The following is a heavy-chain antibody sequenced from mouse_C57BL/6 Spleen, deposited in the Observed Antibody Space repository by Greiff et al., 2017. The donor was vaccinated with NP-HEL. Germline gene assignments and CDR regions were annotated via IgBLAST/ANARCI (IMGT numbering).Heavy chain of an antibody. D-gene: IGHD2-4*01. V-gene: IGHV1-55*01. Sequence: QVQLKQPGAELVKPGASVKMSCKASGYTFTSYWITWVKQRPGHGLEWIGDIYPGSGSTNYNEKFKSKATLTVDTSSSTAYMQLSSLTSEDSAVYYCARRYDYLYAMDYWGQGTSVTVSS. J-gene: IGHJ4*01. CDR2: IYPGSGST. CDR3: ARRYDYLYAMDY. CDR1: GYTFTSYW.